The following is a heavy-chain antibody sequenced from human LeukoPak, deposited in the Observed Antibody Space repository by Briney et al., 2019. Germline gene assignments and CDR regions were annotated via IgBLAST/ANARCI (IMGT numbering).Heavy chain of an antibody. V-gene: IGHV4-59*01. D-gene: IGHD3-22*01. CDR3: ARVNYYYDSSGYYYRNFDY. CDR2: IYYSGST. Sequence: PSETLSLTCTVSGGSISSYYWSWIRQPPGKGLEWIGYIYYSGSTNYNPSLKSRVTISVDTSKNQFSLKLSSVTAADTAVYYCARVNYYYDSSGYYYRNFDYRGQGTLVTVSS. CDR1: GGSISSYY. J-gene: IGHJ4*02.